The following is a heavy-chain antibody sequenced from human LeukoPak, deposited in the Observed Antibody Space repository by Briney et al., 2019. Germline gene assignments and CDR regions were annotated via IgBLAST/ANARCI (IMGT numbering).Heavy chain of an antibody. CDR3: ATDLVVVTAPRTFDY. Sequence: ASVRVSCKASGGTFSSYTISWVRQAPGQGLEWMGRIIPILGIANYAQKFQGRVTITADKSTSTAYMELSSLRSEDTAVYYCATDLVVVTAPRTFDYWGQGTLVTVSS. V-gene: IGHV1-69*04. CDR2: IIPILGIA. CDR1: GGTFSSYT. D-gene: IGHD2-21*02. J-gene: IGHJ4*02.